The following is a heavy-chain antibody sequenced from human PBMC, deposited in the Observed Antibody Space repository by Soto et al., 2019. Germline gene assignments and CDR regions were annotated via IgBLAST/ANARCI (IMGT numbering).Heavy chain of an antibody. V-gene: IGHV3-30*18. CDR1: GFTFSSYG. J-gene: IGHJ6*02. Sequence: GGSLRLSCAASGFTFSSYGMHWVRQAPGKGLEWVAVISYDGSNKYYADSVKGRFTISRENSKNTLYLQMNSLRAEDTAVYYCAKDMWGGAVAASNFYYYGMDVWGQGTTVTVSS. CDR2: ISYDGSNK. CDR3: AKDMWGGAVAASNFYYYGMDV. D-gene: IGHD6-19*01.